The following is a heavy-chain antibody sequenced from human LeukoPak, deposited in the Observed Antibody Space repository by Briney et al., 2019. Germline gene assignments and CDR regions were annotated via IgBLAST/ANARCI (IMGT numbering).Heavy chain of an antibody. CDR2: ISAYNGNT. CDR1: GYTFTSYG. J-gene: IGHJ4*02. CDR3: ARGGWAAAAGTDFDY. D-gene: IGHD6-13*01. Sequence: ASVQFSCKASGYTFTSYGISWVRRAPGQGLEWMGWISAYNGNTNYAQKLQGRVTMTTDTSTSTAYMELRSLRSDDTAVYYCARGGWAAAAGTDFDYWGQGTLVTVSS. V-gene: IGHV1-18*01.